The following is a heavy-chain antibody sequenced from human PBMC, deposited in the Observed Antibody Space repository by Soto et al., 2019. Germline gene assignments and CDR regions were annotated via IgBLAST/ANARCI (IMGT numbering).Heavy chain of an antibody. Sequence: GGSLRLSCAASGFTFSSYGMHWVRQAPGKGLEWVAVISYDGSNKYYADSVKGRFTISRDNSKNTLYLQMNSLRAEDTAVYYCAKDVMYGYSSGWAPRGIDYWGQGTLVTVSS. CDR2: ISYDGSNK. CDR3: AKDVMYGYSSGWAPRGIDY. V-gene: IGHV3-30*18. CDR1: GFTFSSYG. J-gene: IGHJ4*02. D-gene: IGHD6-19*01.